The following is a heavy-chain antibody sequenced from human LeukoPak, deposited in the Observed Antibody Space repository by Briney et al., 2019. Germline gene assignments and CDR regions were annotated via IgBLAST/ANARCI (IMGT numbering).Heavy chain of an antibody. Sequence: GGSLRLSCAASGFTLDDYAMHWVRQAPGKGLEWVSGISWNSGSIGYADSVKGRFTISRDNAKNSLYLQMNSLRAEDTALYYCAKGRYYYGSGSSQHFDYWGQGTLVTVSS. CDR2: ISWNSGSI. CDR3: AKGRYYYGSGSSQHFDY. D-gene: IGHD3-10*01. J-gene: IGHJ4*02. V-gene: IGHV3-9*01. CDR1: GFTLDDYA.